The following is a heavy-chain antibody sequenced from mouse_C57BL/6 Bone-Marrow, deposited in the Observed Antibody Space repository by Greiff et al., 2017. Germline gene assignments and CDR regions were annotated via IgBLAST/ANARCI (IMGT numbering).Heavy chain of an antibody. J-gene: IGHJ4*01. V-gene: IGHV7-1*01. CDR1: GFTFSDFY. Sequence: EVKLVESGGGLVQSGRSLRLSCATSGFTFSDFYMEWVRQAPGKGLEWIAASRNKANDYTTEYSASVKGRFIVSRDTSQSILYLKMNALIAEDTAIYYCARDSCYDYCAMDYWGQGTSVTVSS. CDR2: SRNKANDYTT. CDR3: ARDSCYDYCAMDY.